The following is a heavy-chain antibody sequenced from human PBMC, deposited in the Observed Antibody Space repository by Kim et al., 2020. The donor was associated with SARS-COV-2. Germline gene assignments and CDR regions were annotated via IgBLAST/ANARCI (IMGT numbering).Heavy chain of an antibody. CDR1: GFTFSSYE. CDR3: ARELGSSPTNDRNYGMDV. V-gene: IGHV3-48*03. J-gene: IGHJ6*02. D-gene: IGHD2-2*01. CDR2: ISSSGSTI. Sequence: GGSLRLSCAASGFTFSSYEMNWVRQAPGKGLEWVSYISSSGSTIYYADSVKGRFTISRDNAKNSLYLQMNSLRAEDTAVYYCARELGSSPTNDRNYGMDVWGQGTTVTVPS.